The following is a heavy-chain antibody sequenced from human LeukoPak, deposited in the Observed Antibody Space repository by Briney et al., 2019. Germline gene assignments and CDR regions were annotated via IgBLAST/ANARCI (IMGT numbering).Heavy chain of an antibody. CDR3: ARGTMIVVARGYYFDY. D-gene: IGHD3-22*01. CDR1: GFTFSNYA. J-gene: IGHJ4*02. CDR2: INHSGST. V-gene: IGHV4-34*01. Sequence: GSLRLSCVVSGFTFSNYAMSWVRQAPGKGLEWIGEINHSGSTNYNPSLKSRVTISVDTSKNQFSLKLSSVTAADTAVYYCARGTMIVVARGYYFDYWGQGTLVTVSS.